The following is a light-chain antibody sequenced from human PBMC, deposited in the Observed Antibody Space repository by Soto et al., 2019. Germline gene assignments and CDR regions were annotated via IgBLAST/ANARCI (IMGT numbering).Light chain of an antibody. CDR1: QSVSSK. CDR2: GAS. V-gene: IGKV3-15*01. CDR3: QQRSDWPPT. J-gene: IGKJ5*01. Sequence: IVMTQSPATLSVSPGERATLSCRASQSVSSKLAWYQQKPGQAPRLLIYGASTRATGIPARFSGSGSGTEFTLTISSLQSEDFAVYYCQQRSDWPPTFGQGTRLEI.